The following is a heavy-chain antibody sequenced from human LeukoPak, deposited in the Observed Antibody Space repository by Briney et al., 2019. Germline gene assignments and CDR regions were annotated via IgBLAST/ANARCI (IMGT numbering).Heavy chain of an antibody. CDR3: ARGDYVDYFDY. V-gene: IGHV3-7*01. CDR1: GFTFNSYW. J-gene: IGHJ4*02. CDR2: IKQDGSEK. Sequence: GGSLRLSCAASGFTFNSYWMSWVRQAPGKGVEWVANIKQDGSEKYYVDSVKGRFTISRDNAKNSLYLQMNSLRAEDTAVYYCARGDYVDYFDYWGQGTLVTVSS. D-gene: IGHD4-17*01.